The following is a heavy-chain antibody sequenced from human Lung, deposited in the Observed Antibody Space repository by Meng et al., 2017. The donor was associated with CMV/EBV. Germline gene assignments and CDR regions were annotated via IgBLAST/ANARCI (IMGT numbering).Heavy chain of an antibody. V-gene: IGHV1-46*01. CDR1: GYSFTSYY. D-gene: IGHD4-23*01. J-gene: IGHJ4*02. CDR3: ARGDGGNGSDY. CDR2: INPSGGST. Sequence: QLHLVQSGVEVKKPGAIVKVSCKASGYSFTSYYIHWVRQAPGQGLEWMGVINPSGGSTNYAQKFQGRLTMTRDTSTSTVYMELSSLRSEDTAVYYCARGDGGNGSDYWGQGTLVTVSS.